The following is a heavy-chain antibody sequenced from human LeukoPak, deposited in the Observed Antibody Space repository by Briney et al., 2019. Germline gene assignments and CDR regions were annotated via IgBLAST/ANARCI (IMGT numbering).Heavy chain of an antibody. CDR3: ARDKDYCSGGSCFDAFDI. CDR1: GFTFTNYA. V-gene: IGHV3-30-3*01. CDR2: ISDTGYNQ. J-gene: IGHJ3*02. D-gene: IGHD2-15*01. Sequence: GGSLRLSCAASGFTFTNYAIHWVRQAPGQGLEWIAVISDTGYNQDYADAVKGRFTFSRDNAKNTLYLQMNSLRTEDTAIYYCARDKDYCSGGSCFDAFDIWGQGTMVTVSS.